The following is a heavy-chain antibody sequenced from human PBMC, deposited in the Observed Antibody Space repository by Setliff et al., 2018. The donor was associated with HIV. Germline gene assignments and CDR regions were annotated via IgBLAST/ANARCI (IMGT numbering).Heavy chain of an antibody. CDR3: ASNSGYDFFDAFDI. J-gene: IGHJ3*02. Sequence: ASVKVSCKAYGHTYNAYGITWVRQAPGQGLEWMGWISAHYGSTKYAQTLQGRVTMTRNTSISTAYMELSSLRSEDTAVYYCASNSGYDFFDAFDIWGQGTMVTVSS. V-gene: IGHV1-18*01. CDR2: ISAHYGST. D-gene: IGHD5-12*01. CDR1: GHTYNAYG.